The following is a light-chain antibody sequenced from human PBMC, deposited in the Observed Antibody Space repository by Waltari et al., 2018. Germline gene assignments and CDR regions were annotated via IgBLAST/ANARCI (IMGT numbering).Light chain of an antibody. CDR2: KDI. CDR1: ALPKQY. Sequence: SYELTQPPSVSVSPGQTARITCSGDALPKQYVYWYQQKPGQAPVVVIYKDIERPSEIPERFSGSTSGTIVTLTISGFQAEDEADYYCQASDDTGTYGVFGGGTKLTVL. V-gene: IGLV3-25*03. J-gene: IGLJ3*02. CDR3: QASDDTGTYGV.